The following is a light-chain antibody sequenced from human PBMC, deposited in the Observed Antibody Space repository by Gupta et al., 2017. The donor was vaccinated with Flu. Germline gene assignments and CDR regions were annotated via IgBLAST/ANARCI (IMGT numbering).Light chain of an antibody. CDR3: QQYNNWPPIT. CDR2: AAS. Sequence: AALSVSPGERATLSCRASQSISSSLAWYQQKPGQAPRLLIYAASTRATGIPARFSGSGSGREFTLTISSLQSEDFAVYYCQQYNNWPPITFGQGTRVEIK. J-gene: IGKJ5*01. CDR1: QSISSS. V-gene: IGKV3-15*01.